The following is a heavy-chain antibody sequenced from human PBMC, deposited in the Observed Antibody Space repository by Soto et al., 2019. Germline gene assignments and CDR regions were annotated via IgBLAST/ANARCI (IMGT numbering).Heavy chain of an antibody. D-gene: IGHD1-1*01. CDR3: AHVYWVAAGIRYYFDY. CDR2: IYWDDDK. CDR1: GFSLTTDAVG. V-gene: IGHV2-5*02. J-gene: IGHJ4*02. Sequence: QITLKESGPTLVKPTQTLTLTCTFSGFSLTTDAVGVGWIRQPPGKALEWLALIYWDDDKRYSPALKSRLTITQDAYRNQVVLTLTNMDPADTATYYCAHVYWVAAGIRYYFDYWGQGTLVTVSS.